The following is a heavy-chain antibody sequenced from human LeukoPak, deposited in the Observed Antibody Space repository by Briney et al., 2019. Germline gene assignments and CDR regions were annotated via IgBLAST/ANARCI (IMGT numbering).Heavy chain of an antibody. CDR2: IYHSGST. D-gene: IGHD3-3*01. CDR1: GGSISSSNW. J-gene: IGHJ5*02. Sequence: PSETLSLTCAVSGGSISSSNWWSWVRQPPGKGLEWIGEIYHSGSTNYNPSLKSRVTISVDKSKNQFSLKLSSVTAADTAVYYCARGGSGPTIFGVVIGRWWFDPWGQGTLVTVSS. V-gene: IGHV4-4*02. CDR3: ARGGSGPTIFGVVIGRWWFDP.